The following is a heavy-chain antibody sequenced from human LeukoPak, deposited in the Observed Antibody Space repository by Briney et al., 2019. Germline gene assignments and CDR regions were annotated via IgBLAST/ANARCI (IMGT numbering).Heavy chain of an antibody. D-gene: IGHD4-23*01. J-gene: IGHJ4*02. Sequence: GASVKVSCKASGYTFTSYGISWVRQAPGQGLEWMGWISAYNGNRSYAQKFQDRVIMTTDTSTSTAYMELRSLRSDDTAVYYCARDFGGIKTCFDSWGQGTLVSVSS. CDR1: GYTFTSYG. CDR2: ISAYNGNR. CDR3: ARDFGGIKTCFDS. V-gene: IGHV1-18*01.